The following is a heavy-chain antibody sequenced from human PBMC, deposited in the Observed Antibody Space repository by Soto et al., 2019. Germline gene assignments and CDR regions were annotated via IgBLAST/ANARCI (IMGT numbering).Heavy chain of an antibody. CDR2: IYHSGST. Sequence: SETLSLTCALSGGSISSGGYSCNWIRQPPGKGLEWIGYIYHSGSTYYNPSLKSRVTISVDRSKNQFSLKLSSVTAADTAVYYCARGMTTVTTFDYWGQGTLVTVSS. CDR3: ARGMTTVTTFDY. CDR1: GGSISSGGYS. D-gene: IGHD4-17*01. J-gene: IGHJ4*02. V-gene: IGHV4-30-2*01.